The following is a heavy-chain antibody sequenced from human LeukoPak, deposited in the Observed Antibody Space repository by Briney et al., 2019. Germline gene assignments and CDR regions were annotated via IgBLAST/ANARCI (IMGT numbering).Heavy chain of an antibody. V-gene: IGHV3-23*01. Sequence: GESLRLSCAASGFTFNKYAMTWVRQAPGKGLEWVSVISGTGDNTKYADSVKGRFTISRDNSKNTFYLQMNSLKAEDTAVYYCSRLEQHLNADYWGQGTLVTVSS. CDR3: SRLEQHLNADY. CDR2: ISGTGDNT. CDR1: GFTFNKYA. D-gene: IGHD6-13*01. J-gene: IGHJ4*02.